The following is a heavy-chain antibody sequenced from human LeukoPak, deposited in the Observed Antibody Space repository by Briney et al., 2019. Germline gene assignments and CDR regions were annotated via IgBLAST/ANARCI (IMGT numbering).Heavy chain of an antibody. D-gene: IGHD4-17*01. CDR3: ARQPTVTTFDS. V-gene: IGHV4-39*01. Sequence: PWESLSLTCTVSGGSISSSSRYWGWIRQPPRKGLEWIGSIYPSGSTHYNPSLKSRVSISVDTSKNQFSLNLSSVTAADTAVYYCARQPTVTTFDSWGQGTLVTVSS. CDR2: IYPSGST. CDR1: GGSISSSSRY. J-gene: IGHJ4*02.